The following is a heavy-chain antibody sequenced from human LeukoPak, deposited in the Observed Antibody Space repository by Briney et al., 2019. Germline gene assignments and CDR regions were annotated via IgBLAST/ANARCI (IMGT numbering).Heavy chain of an antibody. CDR2: ISWNSGSI. CDR3: AREQWLAPKEPFDY. D-gene: IGHD6-19*01. V-gene: IGHV3-9*01. Sequence: GGSLRLSCAASGFTFDDYAMHWVRQAPGKGLEWVSGISWNSGSIGYADSVKGRFTISRDNAKNSLYLQMNSLRAEDTAVYYCAREQWLAPKEPFDYWGQGTLVTVSS. J-gene: IGHJ4*02. CDR1: GFTFDDYA.